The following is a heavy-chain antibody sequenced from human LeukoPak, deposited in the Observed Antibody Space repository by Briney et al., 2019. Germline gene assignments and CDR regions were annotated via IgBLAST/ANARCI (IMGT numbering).Heavy chain of an antibody. V-gene: IGHV3-48*04. Sequence: GGSLRLSCAASGFTFSSYSMNWVRPAPGKGLEWVSYISSSGSTIFYADSVKGRFTISRDNAKNSLYLQMNSLRAEDTAVYYCARLYSSSSGLRASDYWGQGTLVTVSS. J-gene: IGHJ4*02. CDR2: ISSSGSTI. CDR3: ARLYSSSSGLRASDY. D-gene: IGHD6-6*01. CDR1: GFTFSSYS.